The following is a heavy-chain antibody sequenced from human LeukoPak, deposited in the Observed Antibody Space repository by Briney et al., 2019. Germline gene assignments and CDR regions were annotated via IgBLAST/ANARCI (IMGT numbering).Heavy chain of an antibody. J-gene: IGHJ5*02. CDR2: LYYRGSS. V-gene: IGHV4-39*07. CDR3: ARDREPGDNWFDP. D-gene: IGHD1-1*01. CDR1: GDSISKKFYY. Sequence: SETLSLTCTLSGDSISKKFYYWGWMRQSPGKGLEWIGSLYYRGSSYYNPSLKNRVSISVDTSKNQFSLKLSSVTAADTAVYYCARDREPGDNWFDPWGQGTLVTVSS.